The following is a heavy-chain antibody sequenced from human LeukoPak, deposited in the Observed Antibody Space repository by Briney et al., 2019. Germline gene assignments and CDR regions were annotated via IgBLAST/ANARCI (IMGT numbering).Heavy chain of an antibody. CDR1: GYTFTSHG. J-gene: IGHJ4*02. Sequence: ASVKVSCKASGYTFTSHGISWVRQAPGQGLEWMGWISAYNGNTNYAQKLQGRVTMTTDTSTSTAYMELRSLRSDDTAVYYCARSCSSTSCYLNDYWGQGTLVTVSS. V-gene: IGHV1-18*04. D-gene: IGHD2-2*01. CDR2: ISAYNGNT. CDR3: ARSCSSTSCYLNDY.